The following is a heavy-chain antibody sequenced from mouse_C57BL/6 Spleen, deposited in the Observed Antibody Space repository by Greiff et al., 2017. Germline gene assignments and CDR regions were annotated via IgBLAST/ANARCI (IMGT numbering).Heavy chain of an antibody. J-gene: IGHJ3*01. Sequence: QVQLQQSGPGLVQPSQSLSITCTVSGFSLTSYGVHWVRQSPGKGLEWLGVIWSGGSTDYNAAFISRLSISKDNSKIQVFFKMNSLQADDTAVYYCARGHYGSSFAYWGQGTLVTVSA. CDR1: GFSLTSYG. D-gene: IGHD1-1*01. CDR2: IWSGGST. CDR3: ARGHYGSSFAY. V-gene: IGHV2-2*01.